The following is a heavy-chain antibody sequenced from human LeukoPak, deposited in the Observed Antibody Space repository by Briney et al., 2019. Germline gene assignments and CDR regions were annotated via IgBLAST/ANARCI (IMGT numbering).Heavy chain of an antibody. D-gene: IGHD2-8*02. CDR2: INDDGSFR. J-gene: IGHJ1*01. Sequence: GGSLRLSCAASGITFSGAWMHWVRQAPGKGLVWVSRINDDGSFRRYANSVKGRFTISRDNAKNTLFLQMDSLRAEDTAVYYCARVSGPGMNEYYHLWGQGTLVSVSS. CDR3: ARVSGPGMNEYYHL. V-gene: IGHV3-74*01. CDR1: GITFSGAW.